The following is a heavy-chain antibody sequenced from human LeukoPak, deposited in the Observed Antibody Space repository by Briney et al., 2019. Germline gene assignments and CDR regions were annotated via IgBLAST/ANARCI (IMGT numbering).Heavy chain of an antibody. V-gene: IGHV1-69*06. CDR2: IIPIFGTA. Sequence: SVKVSCRASGGTFSSYAISWVRQAPGQGLEWVGGIIPIFGTANYAQKFQGRVTITADKSTSTAYMELSSLRSEDTAVYYCARVYDSSATFDIWGQGTMVTVSS. J-gene: IGHJ3*02. D-gene: IGHD3-22*01. CDR1: GGTFSSYA. CDR3: ARVYDSSATFDI.